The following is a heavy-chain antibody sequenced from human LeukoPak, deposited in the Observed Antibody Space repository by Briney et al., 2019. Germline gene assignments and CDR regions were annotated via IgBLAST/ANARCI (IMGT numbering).Heavy chain of an antibody. CDR1: GFIFSTYS. CDR2: ITGSYSHI. J-gene: IGHJ4*02. V-gene: IGHV3-21*01. D-gene: IGHD3-22*01. Sequence: GGSLRLSCAASGFIFSTYSMNWVRQAPGKGLEWVSSITGSYSHIYYADSVKGRFTISRDNAKNSLYLQMNSLRAEDTAVYYCARGAEYYYDSSGYFPFDYWGQGTLVTVSS. CDR3: ARGAEYYYDSSGYFPFDY.